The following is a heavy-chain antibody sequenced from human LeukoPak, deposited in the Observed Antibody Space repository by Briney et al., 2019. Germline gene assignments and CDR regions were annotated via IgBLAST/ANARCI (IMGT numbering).Heavy chain of an antibody. Sequence: PGRSLRLSCAASGFTFNSYGMHWVRLAPGKGLEWVALIWYDGTNKYYADSVKGRFTISRDSSKNTLYLQMNNLRAEDTAVYYCARGPYYYDISGSPRGDYWGQGTLVTVSS. CDR3: ARGPYYYDISGSPRGDY. J-gene: IGHJ4*02. CDR2: IWYDGTNK. V-gene: IGHV3-33*01. D-gene: IGHD3-22*01. CDR1: GFTFNSYG.